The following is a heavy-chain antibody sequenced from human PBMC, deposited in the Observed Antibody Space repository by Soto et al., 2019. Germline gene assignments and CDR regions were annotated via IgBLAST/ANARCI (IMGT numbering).Heavy chain of an antibody. CDR1: GGTFSSYA. CDR3: SSGDTTTVVPRGFPH. D-gene: IGHD4-17*01. V-gene: IGHV1-69*06. J-gene: IGHJ4*02. Sequence: ASVKVSCKASGGTFSSYAISWVRQAPGQGLEWMGGIIPIFGTANYAQKFQGRVTITADKSTSTDYMELSSLRSEDTAVYYCSSGDTTTVVPRGFPHWGQGTLVTVSS. CDR2: IIPIFGTA.